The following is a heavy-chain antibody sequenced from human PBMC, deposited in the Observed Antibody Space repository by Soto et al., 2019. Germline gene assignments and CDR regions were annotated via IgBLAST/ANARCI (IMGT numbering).Heavy chain of an antibody. Sequence: QITLKESGPTLVKPTQTLTLTCTFSGFSLSTSGVGVGWIRQPPGKALEWLALIYWDDDKRYSPSLKSRLTIPKDTSKNQVVLTMTNMDPVDTATYYCAHTVYYDFWSGYSYNWFDPWGQGTLVTVSS. D-gene: IGHD3-3*01. J-gene: IGHJ5*02. CDR2: IYWDDDK. V-gene: IGHV2-5*02. CDR1: GFSLSTSGVG. CDR3: AHTVYYDFWSGYSYNWFDP.